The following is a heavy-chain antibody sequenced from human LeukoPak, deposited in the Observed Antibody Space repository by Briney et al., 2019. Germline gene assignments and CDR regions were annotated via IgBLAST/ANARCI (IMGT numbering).Heavy chain of an antibody. Sequence: SETLSLTCTVSNYSISSGYYWAWIRQSPGKGLEWIGSIYHGGSTYYNPSLRSRVIVSVDTSKNHFSLRMRSVTAADTAVYYCARHLSCSGGSCYPRHYYFDYWGQGTLVTVSS. CDR3: ARHLSCSGGSCYPRHYYFDY. CDR2: IYHGGST. V-gene: IGHV4-38-2*02. J-gene: IGHJ4*02. D-gene: IGHD2-15*01. CDR1: NYSISSGYY.